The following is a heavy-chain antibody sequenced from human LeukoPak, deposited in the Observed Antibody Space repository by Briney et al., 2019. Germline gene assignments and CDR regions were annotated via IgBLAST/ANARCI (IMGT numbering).Heavy chain of an antibody. CDR3: ARREVYSSGWHWFDP. J-gene: IGHJ5*02. D-gene: IGHD6-19*01. V-gene: IGHV1-69*13. Sequence: GASVKVSCKSSGYTFTSYAMNWARQAPGQGLEWMGGIIPIFGTANYAQKFQGRVTITADESTSTAYMELSSLRSEDTAVYYCARREVYSSGWHWFDPWGQGTLVTVSS. CDR1: GYTFTSYA. CDR2: IIPIFGTA.